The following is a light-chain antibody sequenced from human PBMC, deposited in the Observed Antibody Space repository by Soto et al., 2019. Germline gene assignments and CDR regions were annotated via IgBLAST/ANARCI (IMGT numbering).Light chain of an antibody. CDR3: LQDYNYPRT. CDR1: QGIRND. Sequence: AIQMTQSPSSLSASVGDRVTITCRASQGIRNDLGWYQQKPGKAPKLLIYAASSLQSGVPSRFSGSGSGTDFNLTISTLQPEDFATYYCLQDYNYPRTFGQGTKVDIK. J-gene: IGKJ1*01. CDR2: AAS. V-gene: IGKV1-6*01.